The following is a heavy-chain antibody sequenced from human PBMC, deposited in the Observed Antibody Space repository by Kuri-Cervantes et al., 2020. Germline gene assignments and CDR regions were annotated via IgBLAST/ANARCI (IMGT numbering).Heavy chain of an antibody. V-gene: IGHV6-1*01. CDR1: GDSVSSNSAA. CDR2: TYYRSNWQN. J-gene: IGHJ4*02. Sequence: LRLSCAISGDSVSSNSAAWNWLRQSPSRGLEWVGRTYYRSNWQNDYAVSVKGRITIKPDTSKNQFSPQLSSVSLEDTAIYYCARDQYYFDYWGQGTLVTVSS. CDR3: ARDQYYFDY.